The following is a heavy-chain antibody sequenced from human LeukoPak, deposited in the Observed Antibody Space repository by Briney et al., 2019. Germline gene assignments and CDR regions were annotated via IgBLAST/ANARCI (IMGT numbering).Heavy chain of an antibody. CDR1: GGSISSYY. V-gene: IGHV4-59*01. D-gene: IGHD6-19*01. CDR2: IYYSGST. CDR3: ARAGDSSGWYHYYFDY. Sequence: PSGTLSLTCTVSGGSISSYYWSWIRQPPGKGLEWIGYIYYSGSTNYNPSLKSRVTISVDTSKNQFSLKLSSVTAADTAVYYCARAGDSSGWYHYYFDYWGQGTLVTVSS. J-gene: IGHJ4*02.